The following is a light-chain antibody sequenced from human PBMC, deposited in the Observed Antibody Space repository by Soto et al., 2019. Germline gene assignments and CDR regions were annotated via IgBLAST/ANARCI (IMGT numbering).Light chain of an antibody. CDR1: QSISNF. Sequence: DIQMTQSPSSLSASVGDRVTITCRASQSISNFLNWYQQKPGKAPKLLIYAASSFQSGVPSRFSGSGSGTDFTLTISSLQPEDFATYYCQQSYSTPRTFGQGTTGDIK. CDR2: AAS. V-gene: IGKV1-39*01. J-gene: IGKJ1*01. CDR3: QQSYSTPRT.